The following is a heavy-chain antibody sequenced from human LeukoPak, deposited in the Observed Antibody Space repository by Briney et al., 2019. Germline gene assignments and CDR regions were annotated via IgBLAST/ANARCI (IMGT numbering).Heavy chain of an antibody. CDR2: IYYSGNT. V-gene: IGHV4-39*01. CDR1: GGSFSSSNSY. Sequence: SETLSLTCAVYGGSFSSSNSYWGWIRQPPGKGLEWIGSIYYSGNTYYNASLKSQVSISIDTSKNQFSLKLSSVTAADTAVYYCAMGVDTAMLGWGQGTLVTVSS. J-gene: IGHJ4*02. D-gene: IGHD5-18*01. CDR3: AMGVDTAMLG.